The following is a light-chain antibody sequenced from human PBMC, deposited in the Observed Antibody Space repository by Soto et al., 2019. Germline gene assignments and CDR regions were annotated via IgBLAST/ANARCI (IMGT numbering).Light chain of an antibody. CDR2: GAS. CDR3: QLNGSSTPWT. CDR1: QSVSSSY. Sequence: EIVWTQSPGTLSLSPGERATLSCRASQSVSSSYLAWYQQKPGQAPRLLIYGASSRATGIPDRFSGSGSGTDFTLTSSRLGTDAFAAYYCQLNGSSTPWTLVQGTQAEMK. J-gene: IGKJ1*01. V-gene: IGKV3-20*01.